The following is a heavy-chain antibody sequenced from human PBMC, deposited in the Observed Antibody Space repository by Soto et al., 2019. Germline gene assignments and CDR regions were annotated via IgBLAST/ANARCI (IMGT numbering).Heavy chain of an antibody. V-gene: IGHV4-34*01. D-gene: IGHD6-13*01. Sequence: QVQLQQWGAGLLKPSETLSLTCAVYGGSFSGYYWSWIRQPPGKGLEWIGEINHSGSTNYNPSLKSRVPISVDTSKNQFSLKLSSVTAADTAVYYCAREANYSSSYDYWGQGTLVTVSS. J-gene: IGHJ4*02. CDR2: INHSGST. CDR1: GGSFSGYY. CDR3: AREANYSSSYDY.